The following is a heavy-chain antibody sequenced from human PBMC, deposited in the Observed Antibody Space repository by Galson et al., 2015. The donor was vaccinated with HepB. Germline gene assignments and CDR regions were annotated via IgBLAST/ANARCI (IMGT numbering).Heavy chain of an antibody. Sequence: SLRLSCAASGFPFSTYTMSWVRQAPGKGLEWVSAISGSGGTTYYADSVRGRFTISRGNTKRTLYLRMNRLRGEDTALYYCAKDRNSTSPGTYGMDVWGQGTTVTVFS. J-gene: IGHJ6*02. D-gene: IGHD6-6*01. V-gene: IGHV3-23*01. CDR1: GFPFSTYT. CDR3: AKDRNSTSPGTYGMDV. CDR2: ISGSGGTT.